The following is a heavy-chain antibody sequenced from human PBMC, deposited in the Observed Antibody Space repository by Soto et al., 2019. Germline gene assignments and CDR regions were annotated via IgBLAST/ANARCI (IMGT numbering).Heavy chain of an antibody. V-gene: IGHV3-74*01. D-gene: IGHD3-10*01. Sequence: PGGSLRLSCAASGFIFKMYWMHWVRQSPGKGLVWISRIYNDGTYSDYADSVRGRFTISRDNVNDTLYLQMNNLRAEHSGLYYCTRGPRPISTGTGAYWGQGTQVTVSS. J-gene: IGHJ4*02. CDR2: IYNDGTYS. CDR1: GFIFKMYW. CDR3: TRGPRPISTGTGAY.